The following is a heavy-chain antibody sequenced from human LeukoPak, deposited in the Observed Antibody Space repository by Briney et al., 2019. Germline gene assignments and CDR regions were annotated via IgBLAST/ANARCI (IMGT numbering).Heavy chain of an antibody. CDR2: INPNSGGT. CDR1: GDTFTDYY. J-gene: IGHJ2*01. CDR3: SRPRDEGGLYWNFDL. D-gene: IGHD2-15*01. V-gene: IGHV1-2*02. Sequence: ASVKVSCKASGDTFTDYYIHWVRQAPGQGLEWVGWINPNSGGTNYAQKFQGRVTMTRDTSISTAYMELSRLRPDDTAVYYCSRPRDEGGLYWNFDLWGRGTLVTVSS.